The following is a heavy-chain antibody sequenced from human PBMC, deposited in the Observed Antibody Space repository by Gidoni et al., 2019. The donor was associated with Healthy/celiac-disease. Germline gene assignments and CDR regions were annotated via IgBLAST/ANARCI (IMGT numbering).Heavy chain of an antibody. V-gene: IGHV4-39*01. CDR3: ARKSSVAAKGPYNWFDP. Sequence: QLQLQESGPGLVKPSETLSLTCTVSGGSISSSSYYWGWIRQPPGKGLEWIGSIYYSGSTYYNPSLKSRVTISVDTSRNQFSLKLSSVTAADTAVYYCARKSSVAAKGPYNWFDPWGQGTLVTVSS. J-gene: IGHJ5*02. CDR2: IYYSGST. D-gene: IGHD6-19*01. CDR1: GGSISSSSYY.